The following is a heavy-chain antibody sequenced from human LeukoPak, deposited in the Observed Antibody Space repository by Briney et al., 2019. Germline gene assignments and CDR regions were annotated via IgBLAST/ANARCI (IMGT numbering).Heavy chain of an antibody. D-gene: IGHD3-10*01. CDR3: ARPTYYYGSGFDP. CDR1: GGSFSGYY. V-gene: IGHV4-34*01. J-gene: IGHJ5*02. Sequence: MTSETLPLTCAVYGGSFSGYYWSWIRQPPGKGLEWIGEINHSGSTNYNPSLKSRVTISVDTSKNQFSLKLSSVTAADTAVYYCARPTYYYGSGFDPWGQGTLVTVSS. CDR2: INHSGST.